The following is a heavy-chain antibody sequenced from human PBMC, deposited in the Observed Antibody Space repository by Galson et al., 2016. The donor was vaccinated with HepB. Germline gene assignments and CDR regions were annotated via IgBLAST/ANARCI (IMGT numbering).Heavy chain of an antibody. J-gene: IGHJ3*02. CDR2: MYIGGST. CDR3: ARDLPVETAGGFDI. V-gene: IGHV3-53*01. Sequence: SLRLSCAASGLSVRNNYISWVRQAPGRGPEAVSVMYIGGSTYYSEPVRGRFTMSSDNSKDTVYLQMPNLRAEDTAVYYCARDLPVETAGGFDIWGQGTMVTVSS. CDR1: GLSVRNNY. D-gene: IGHD4-23*01.